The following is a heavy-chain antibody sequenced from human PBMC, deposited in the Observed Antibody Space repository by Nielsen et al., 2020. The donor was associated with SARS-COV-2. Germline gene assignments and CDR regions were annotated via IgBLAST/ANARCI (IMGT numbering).Heavy chain of an antibody. CDR3: ARSALYTSGWFFVS. V-gene: IGHV2-5*02. CDR1: GFSLTTSGVG. D-gene: IGHD6-19*01. J-gene: IGHJ4*02. Sequence: SGPTLVKPTQTLTLTCRFSGFSLTTSGVGVGWIRPPPGKALEWLAVIFWDDNSLYNPSLKSRLTITKDPSKDEVLLTMTNVDPMDTATYFCARSALYTSGWFFVSWGRGTLVTASS. CDR2: IFWDDNS.